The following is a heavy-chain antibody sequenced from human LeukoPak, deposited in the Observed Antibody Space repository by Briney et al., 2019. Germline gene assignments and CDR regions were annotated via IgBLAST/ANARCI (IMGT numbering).Heavy chain of an antibody. Sequence: GGSLRLSCAASGFTFGTYTIHWVRQAPGKGLEYVSAISNNGGSTYYANSVKGRATISRDNSKNTLYLQMGSLRAEDMAVYYCARGDSSGYYYSVDYWGQGTLVTVSS. CDR2: ISNNGGST. V-gene: IGHV3-64*01. D-gene: IGHD3-22*01. J-gene: IGHJ4*02. CDR3: ARGDSSGYYYSVDY. CDR1: GFTFGTYT.